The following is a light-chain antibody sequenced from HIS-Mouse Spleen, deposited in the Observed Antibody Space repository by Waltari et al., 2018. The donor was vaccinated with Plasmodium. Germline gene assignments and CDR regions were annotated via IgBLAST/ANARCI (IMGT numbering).Light chain of an antibody. J-gene: IGKJ3*01. V-gene: IGKV3-15*01. Sequence: EIVMTQSPATLSVSPGERATLSCRASQSVSSNLAWYQQKPGQAPRRLIYGASTRATGIPATVSGSGSGTEFTLTISSLQSEDFAVYYCQQYNNWSFTFGPGTKVDIK. CDR3: QQYNNWSFT. CDR1: QSVSSN. CDR2: GAS.